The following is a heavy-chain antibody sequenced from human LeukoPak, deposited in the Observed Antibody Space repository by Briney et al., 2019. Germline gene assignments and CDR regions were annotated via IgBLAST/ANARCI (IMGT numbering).Heavy chain of an antibody. CDR2: INPNSGGT. V-gene: IGHV1-2*02. CDR3: ARDPTDIVVGLDY. Sequence: ASVKVSCKASGYTFTGYYMHWVRQAPGQGLEWMGWINPNSGGTNYAQKFQGRVTMTRDTSISTAYMELSRLRSDDTAVYYCARDPTDIVVGLDYCGQGTLVTVSS. J-gene: IGHJ4*02. D-gene: IGHD2-2*01. CDR1: GYTFTGYY.